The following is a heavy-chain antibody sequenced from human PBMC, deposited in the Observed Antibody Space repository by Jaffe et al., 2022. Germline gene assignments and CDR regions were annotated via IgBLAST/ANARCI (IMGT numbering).Heavy chain of an antibody. CDR3: AHVVLTGMAAGIPYFDY. CDR2: IYWDDDK. Sequence: QITLKESGPTLVKPTQTLTLTCTFSGFSLSTSGVGVGWIRQPPGKALEWLALIYWDDDKRYSPSLKSRLTITKDTSKNQVVLTMTNMDPVDTATYYCAHVVLTGMAAGIPYFDYWGQGTLVTVSS. J-gene: IGHJ4*02. D-gene: IGHD6-13*01. CDR1: GFSLSTSGVG. V-gene: IGHV2-5*02.